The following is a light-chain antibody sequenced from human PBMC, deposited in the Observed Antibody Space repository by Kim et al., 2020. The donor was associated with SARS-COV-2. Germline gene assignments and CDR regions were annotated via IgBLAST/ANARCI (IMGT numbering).Light chain of an antibody. Sequence: AVVQTVRITCQGDSLMRSYETWYQEMPGQAPILGIYGKNNRPSGIPDRFSGSSSGNTAALTITGTQAGDEADYYCNSRDSNDNVVFGGGTQLNVL. V-gene: IGLV3-19*01. J-gene: IGLJ2*01. CDR1: SLMRSY. CDR3: NSRDSNDNVV. CDR2: GKN.